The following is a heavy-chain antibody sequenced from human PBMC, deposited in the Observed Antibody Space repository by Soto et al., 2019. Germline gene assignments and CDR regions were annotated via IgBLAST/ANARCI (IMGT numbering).Heavy chain of an antibody. Sequence: QVQLVQSGAEVKKPGASVKVPCKASGYTFTGYYMHWVRQAPGQGLEWMGWINPNSGGTNYAQKFQGWVTMTRDTSISTAYMELSRLRSDDTAVYYCARDSWLYCSGGSCYTYFDYWGQGTLVTVSS. CDR1: GYTFTGYY. CDR3: ARDSWLYCSGGSCYTYFDY. V-gene: IGHV1-2*04. J-gene: IGHJ4*02. CDR2: INPNSGGT. D-gene: IGHD2-15*01.